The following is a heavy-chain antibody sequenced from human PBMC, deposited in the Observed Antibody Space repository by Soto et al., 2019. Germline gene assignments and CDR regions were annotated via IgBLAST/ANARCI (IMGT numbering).Heavy chain of an antibody. D-gene: IGHD2-21*01. V-gene: IGHV4-4*02. CDR3: ARGPDLGWD. Sequence: QLQLQESGPGLVKPSGTLSLTCAVSGGSISSSHWWSWVRQPPGKGLEWIGEIYHTGTTNYNPSLKSRITMSIDNSNNQLSLILSSVTAADTAVYYCARGPDLGWDWGQGTLVTVSS. CDR1: GGSISSSHW. CDR2: IYHTGTT. J-gene: IGHJ4*02.